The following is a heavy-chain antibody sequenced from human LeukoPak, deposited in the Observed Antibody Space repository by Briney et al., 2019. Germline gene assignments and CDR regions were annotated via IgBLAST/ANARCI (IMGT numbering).Heavy chain of an antibody. CDR2: IKEDGSEK. D-gene: IGHD3-22*01. J-gene: IGHJ3*02. CDR3: AKGNIDYYDSSGYFHSGDAFDI. V-gene: IGHV3-7*03. Sequence: GGSLRLSCAASEFTFSNYWMSWVRQAPGKGLEWVANIKEDGSEKYYVDSVKGRFTISRDNAKNSLYLQMNSLRAEDMALYYCAKGNIDYYDSSGYFHSGDAFDIWGQGTMVTVSS. CDR1: EFTFSNYW.